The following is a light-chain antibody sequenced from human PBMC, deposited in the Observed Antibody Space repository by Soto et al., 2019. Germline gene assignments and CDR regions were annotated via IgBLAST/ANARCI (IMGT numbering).Light chain of an antibody. Sequence: QSALTQPASVSGSTGQSITISCTRASSDVGGNNYVSWYQQYPGTAPKLMVCDVSNRPSGVSNRFSGSKSGNTASLTISGLQAEDEADYYCSSFTGTSYVFGTGTEVTV. V-gene: IGLV2-14*01. CDR3: SSFTGTSYV. CDR2: DVS. CDR1: SSDVGGNNY. J-gene: IGLJ1*01.